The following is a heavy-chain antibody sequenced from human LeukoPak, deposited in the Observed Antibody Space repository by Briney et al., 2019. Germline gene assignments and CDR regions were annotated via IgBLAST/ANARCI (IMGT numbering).Heavy chain of an antibody. V-gene: IGHV4-59*01. CDR3: ARTIKSGNYYWFDP. D-gene: IGHD1-26*01. CDR1: GGSISNYY. Sequence: SETLSLTCTVSGGSISNYYWSWIRQPPGEGLEWIGFISYTGSTNHNPSLKSRVTVSVDTSKNQSSLKVTSVAAADTAVYYCARTIKSGNYYWFDPWGQGTLVTVSS. CDR2: ISYTGST. J-gene: IGHJ5*02.